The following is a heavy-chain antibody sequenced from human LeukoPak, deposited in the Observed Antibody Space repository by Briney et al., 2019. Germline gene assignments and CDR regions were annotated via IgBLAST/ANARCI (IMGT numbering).Heavy chain of an antibody. CDR1: GLTFSDHW. V-gene: IGHV3-74*01. CDR2: IYNDGSAT. J-gene: IGHJ4*02. Sequence: QTGGSLRLSCVVSGLTFSDHWIHWVRQPPGKGLVWVSRIYNDGSATTYADSVKGRFTISRDNAKNSLYLQMNSLRAEDTAVYYCARDSSHITIFGVAPRWYFDYWGQGTLVTVSS. CDR3: ARDSSHITIFGVAPRWYFDY. D-gene: IGHD3-3*01.